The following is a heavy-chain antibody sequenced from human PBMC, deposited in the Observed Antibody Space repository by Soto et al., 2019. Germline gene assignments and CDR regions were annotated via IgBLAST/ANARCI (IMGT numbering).Heavy chain of an antibody. D-gene: IGHD3-3*01. CDR2: IYYSGST. CDR3: ARVGYDFWSGHSREAFDI. J-gene: IGHJ3*02. Sequence: SETLSLTCTVSGGSISSGGYYWSWIRQHPGKGLEWIGYIYYSGSTYYNPSLKSRVTISVDTSKNQFSLKLSSVTAADTAVYYCARVGYDFWSGHSREAFDIWGQGTMVTVSS. CDR1: GGSISSGGYY. V-gene: IGHV4-31*03.